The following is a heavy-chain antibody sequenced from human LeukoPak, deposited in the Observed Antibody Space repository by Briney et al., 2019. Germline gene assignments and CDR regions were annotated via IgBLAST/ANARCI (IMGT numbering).Heavy chain of an antibody. CDR2: INWNDGST. Sequence: GGSLRLSCAASGFTFDDYGMSWVRQAPGKGLEWVAGINWNDGSTGYADSVKGRFTIYRDNAKNSLYLQMNSLRAEDTAVYYCARDRSPSDTAMDAFDIWGQGTMVTVSS. D-gene: IGHD5-18*01. J-gene: IGHJ3*02. CDR1: GFTFDDYG. V-gene: IGHV3-20*04. CDR3: ARDRSPSDTAMDAFDI.